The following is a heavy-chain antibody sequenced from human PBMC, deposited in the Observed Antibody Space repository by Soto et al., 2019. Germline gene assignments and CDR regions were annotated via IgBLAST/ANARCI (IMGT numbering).Heavy chain of an antibody. CDR3: AAQYSTGHRLLGY. D-gene: IGHD6-19*01. V-gene: IGHV3-21*01. CDR2: ISSSSTFT. CDR1: GFTFSDYS. J-gene: IGHJ4*02. Sequence: KAGGSLRLSCVASGFTFSDYSVSWVRQAPGKGLEWLSSISSSSTFTHYADSVKGRFTISRDNAKNSLYLQMNSLRAEDTAVYYCAAQYSTGHRLLGYWGQGTLVTVSS.